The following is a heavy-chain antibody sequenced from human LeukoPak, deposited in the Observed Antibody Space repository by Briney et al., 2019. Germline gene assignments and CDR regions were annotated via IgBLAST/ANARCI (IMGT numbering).Heavy chain of an antibody. CDR3: ARQVSDYFYYYIVV. V-gene: IGHV4-39*01. Sequence: PSETLSLTCSVSGGSISSSSYYWNWIRQPPGKGLEWVGSIYYSGTTYYNSSLKSRVTISEDTSKNRFSLLLTSVTAADTAVYYCARQVSDYFYYYIVVWGEGTTVIVSS. CDR2: IYYSGTT. CDR1: GGSISSSSYY. J-gene: IGHJ6*03.